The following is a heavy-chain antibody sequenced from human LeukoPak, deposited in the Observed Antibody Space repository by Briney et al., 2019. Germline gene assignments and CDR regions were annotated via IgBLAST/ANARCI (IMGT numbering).Heavy chain of an antibody. J-gene: IGHJ3*01. CDR1: GFTLSSYW. Sequence: GGSLRLSCAASGFTLSSYWMSWVRQAPGKGLEWVANIKEDGSEKYYVDSVKGRFTISRDNAKNSLYLHMNSLTAEDTAMYYRARDWLAGVPFDAFDLWGQGTMVTVSS. CDR3: ARDWLAGVPFDAFDL. V-gene: IGHV3-7*01. D-gene: IGHD3-10*01. CDR2: IKEDGSEK.